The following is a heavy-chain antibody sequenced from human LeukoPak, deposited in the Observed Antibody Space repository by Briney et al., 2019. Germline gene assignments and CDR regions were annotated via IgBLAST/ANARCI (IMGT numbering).Heavy chain of an antibody. D-gene: IGHD2-2*02. CDR2: MNPNSGNT. CDR3: VRDGEGAAISVNYWFDP. V-gene: IGHV1-8*01. CDR1: GYTFTNYD. Sequence: ASVTVSCTASGYTFTNYDINWVRRATGQGLEWMGWMNPNSGNTGYAQKFQGRVTMTRDTSISTAYMELWSLTSEDTAVYYCVRDGEGAAISVNYWFDPWGQGTLVTVSS. J-gene: IGHJ5*02.